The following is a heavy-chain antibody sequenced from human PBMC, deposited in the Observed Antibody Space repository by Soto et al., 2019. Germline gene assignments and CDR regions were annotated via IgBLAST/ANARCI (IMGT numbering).Heavy chain of an antibody. Sequence: QVQLVQSGAEVKKPGSSVKVSCKASGGTFSSYAISWVRQAPGQRLEWMGWINAGNGNTKYSQKFQGRVTITRDTSASTAYMELSSLRSEDTAVYYCARSVYYYDSSGYYYWFDPWGQGTLVTVSS. CDR2: INAGNGNT. CDR3: ARSVYYYDSSGYYYWFDP. D-gene: IGHD3-22*01. CDR1: GGTFSSYA. J-gene: IGHJ5*02. V-gene: IGHV1-3*01.